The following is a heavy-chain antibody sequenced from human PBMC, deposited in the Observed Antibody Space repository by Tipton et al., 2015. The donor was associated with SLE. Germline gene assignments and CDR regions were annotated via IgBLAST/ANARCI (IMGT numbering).Heavy chain of an antibody. V-gene: IGHV4-59*01. CDR3: ARGSSSWKGSYYYYYMDV. Sequence: TLSLTCSVSGDSLSSYCWSWIRQSPGKGLEWIGYVYYSGSTNYNPSLKSRVTISVDTSKNQFSLKLSSVTAADTAVYYCARGSSSWKGSYYYYYMDVWGKGTTVTVSS. CDR1: GDSLSSYC. CDR2: VYYSGST. J-gene: IGHJ6*03. D-gene: IGHD6-13*01.